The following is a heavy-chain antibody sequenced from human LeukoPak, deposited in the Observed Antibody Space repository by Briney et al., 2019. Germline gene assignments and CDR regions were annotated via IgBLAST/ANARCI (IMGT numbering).Heavy chain of an antibody. D-gene: IGHD5-18*01. CDR2: VYYSGST. CDR3: ARGREYTYGYHFDY. Sequence: SETLSLTCTVSGGSIRSSYYYWGWIRQPPGKGLEWIGYVYYSGSTEYNPSLQSRVTISVDTSKNQFSLKLSSVTAADTAVYFCARGREYTYGYHFDYWDQGTLVTVSS. CDR1: GGSIRSSYYY. J-gene: IGHJ4*02. V-gene: IGHV4-61*05.